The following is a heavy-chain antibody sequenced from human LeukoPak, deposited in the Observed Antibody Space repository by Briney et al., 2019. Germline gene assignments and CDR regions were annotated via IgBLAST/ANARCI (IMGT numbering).Heavy chain of an antibody. Sequence: SETLSLTCNVSGGSINNYYWNWIRQPAGKGLEWIGRIYSSGSTYYNPSLKSRISMSVDTSKNQFSLRLSSVTAADTAVYYCARTNDRAGFDYWGQGTLVTVSA. V-gene: IGHV4-4*07. J-gene: IGHJ4*02. CDR3: ARTNDRAGFDY. D-gene: IGHD3-22*01. CDR1: GGSINNYY. CDR2: IYSSGST.